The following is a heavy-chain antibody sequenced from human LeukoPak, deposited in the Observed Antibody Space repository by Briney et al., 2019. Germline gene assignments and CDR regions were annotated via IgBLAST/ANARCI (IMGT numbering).Heavy chain of an antibody. V-gene: IGHV3-23*01. J-gene: IGHJ4*02. CDR1: GFTFSSYA. Sequence: GGSLRLSCAASGFTFSSYAMSWVRQAPGKGLEWVSAISGSGGSTYYADPVKGRFTISRDNSKNTLYLQMNSLRAEDTAVYYCAKIRKLAYYYDILGYWGQGTLVTVSS. CDR3: AKIRKLAYYYDILGY. D-gene: IGHD3-22*01. CDR2: ISGSGGST.